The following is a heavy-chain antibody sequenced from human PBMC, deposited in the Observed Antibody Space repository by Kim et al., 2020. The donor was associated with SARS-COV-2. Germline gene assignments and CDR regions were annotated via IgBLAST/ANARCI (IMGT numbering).Heavy chain of an antibody. J-gene: IGHJ3*02. V-gene: IGHV4-31*03. D-gene: IGHD3-22*01. CDR1: GGSISSGGYY. Sequence: SETLSLTCTVSGGSISSGGYYWSWIRQHPGKGLEWIGYIYYSGSTYYNPSLKSRVTISVDTSKNQFSLKLSSVTAADTAVYYCARATSITMIVVVINAFDIWGQETMVTVSS. CDR2: IYYSGST. CDR3: ARATSITMIVVVINAFDI.